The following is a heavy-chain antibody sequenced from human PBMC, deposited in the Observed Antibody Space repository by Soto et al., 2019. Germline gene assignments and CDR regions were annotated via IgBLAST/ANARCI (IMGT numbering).Heavy chain of an antibody. D-gene: IGHD3-10*01. CDR1: GFTFSSYS. V-gene: IGHV3-48*01. Sequence: EVQLVESGGGLVQPGGSLRLSCAASGFTFSSYSMNWVRQAPGKGLEWVSYISSSSSTIYYADSVKGRFTISRDNAKNSLYLQMNSLRAEDTAVYYCARANYYGCPGDVDYGGQGTLVTVSS. CDR3: ARANYYGCPGDVDY. CDR2: ISSSSSTI. J-gene: IGHJ4*02.